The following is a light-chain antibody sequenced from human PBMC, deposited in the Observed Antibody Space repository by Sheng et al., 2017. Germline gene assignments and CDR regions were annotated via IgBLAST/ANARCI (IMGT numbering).Light chain of an antibody. V-gene: IGLV1-51*02. CDR1: SSNIGSNY. J-gene: IGLJ1*01. Sequence: QSVLTQPPSMSVAPGQNVTISCSGSSSNIGSNYVAWYQQLPGTAPKFLIYEDNKRPSGIPDRFSASKSGTSATLGISGLQTGDEADYFXGTWDTGFXVFGPGTKVIVL. CDR2: EDN. CDR3: GTWDTGFXV.